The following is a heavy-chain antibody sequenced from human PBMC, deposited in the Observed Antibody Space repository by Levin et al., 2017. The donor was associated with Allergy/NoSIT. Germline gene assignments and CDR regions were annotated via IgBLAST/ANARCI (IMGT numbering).Heavy chain of an antibody. CDR3: ARLIYSSGWFDY. V-gene: IGHV5-10-1*01. D-gene: IGHD6-19*01. Sequence: EASVKVSCKGSGYSFTSYWISWVRQMPGKGLEWMGRIDPSDSYTNYSPSFQGHVTISADKSISTAYLQWSSLKASDTAMYYCARLIYSSGWFDYWGQGTLVTVSS. CDR1: GYSFTSYW. CDR2: IDPSDSYT. J-gene: IGHJ4*02.